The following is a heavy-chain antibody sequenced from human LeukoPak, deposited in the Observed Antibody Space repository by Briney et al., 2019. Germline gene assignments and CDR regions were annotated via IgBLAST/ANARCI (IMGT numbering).Heavy chain of an antibody. Sequence: GESLKISCKGSGYSFTSYWIGWVRQMPGKGLEWMGIIYPGDSDTRYSPSFQGQVTISADKSLSTAYLQWSSLKASDTAMYYCARRYCSSTSCYRDYYGMDVWGQGTTVTVSS. V-gene: IGHV5-51*01. D-gene: IGHD2-2*02. CDR2: IYPGDSDT. CDR1: GYSFTSYW. CDR3: ARRYCSSTSCYRDYYGMDV. J-gene: IGHJ6*02.